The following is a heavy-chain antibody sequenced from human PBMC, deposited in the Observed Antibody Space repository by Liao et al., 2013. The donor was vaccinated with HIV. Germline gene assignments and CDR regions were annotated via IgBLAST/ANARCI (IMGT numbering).Heavy chain of an antibody. V-gene: IGHV4-30-4*08. CDR1: GGSISSDDYY. Sequence: QVQLQESGPGLVKPSQTLSLTCTVSGGSISSDDYYWSWIRQPPGKGLEWIGYIYYSGSTNNNPSLKSRVTISVDTSKNQFSLKLTSVAAADTAVYYCARGSSGRFDYWGQGTLVTVSS. J-gene: IGHJ4*02. CDR2: IYYSGST. D-gene: IGHD3-22*01. CDR3: ARGSSGRFDY.